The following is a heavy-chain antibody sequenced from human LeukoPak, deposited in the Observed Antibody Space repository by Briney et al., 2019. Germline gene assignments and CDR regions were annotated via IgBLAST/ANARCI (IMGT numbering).Heavy chain of an antibody. J-gene: IGHJ4*02. CDR3: AAESGPADY. CDR1: GGSISSSNW. Sequence: TSETLSLTCAVSGGSISSSNWWSWVRQPPGKGLEWIREIYHSGSTNHNPSLKSRVTISVDKSKNQFSLKLSSVTAADTAVYYCAAESGPADYWGQGTLVTVSS. D-gene: IGHD7-27*01. V-gene: IGHV4-4*02. CDR2: IYHSGST.